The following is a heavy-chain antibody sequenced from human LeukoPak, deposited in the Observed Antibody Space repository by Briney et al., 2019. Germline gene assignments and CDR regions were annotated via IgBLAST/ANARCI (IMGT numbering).Heavy chain of an antibody. CDR1: WYTFTNSY. J-gene: IGHJ6*03. CDR3: AKEGYCSSTSCYWDYYYYMDV. D-gene: IGHD2-2*01. Sequence: GSVKGSCQGSWYTFTNSYINWVGQGTGQGGEWVGGMKPYNGDRGYIQKFQGRVTMTRNTSISTAYMELSSLRSEDTAVYYCAKEGYCSSTSCYWDYYYYMDVWGKGTTVTVSS. V-gene: IGHV1-8*01. CDR2: MKPYNGDR.